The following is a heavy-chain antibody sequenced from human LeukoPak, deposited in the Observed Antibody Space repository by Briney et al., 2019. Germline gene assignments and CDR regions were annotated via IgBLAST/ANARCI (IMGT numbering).Heavy chain of an antibody. CDR3: ASGLPRYCSGGSCLAFDY. V-gene: IGHV3-30-3*01. CDR1: GFTFSSYA. D-gene: IGHD2-15*01. J-gene: IGHJ4*02. CDR2: ISYDGSNK. Sequence: PGRSLRLSCAASGFTFSSYAMHWFRQAPGRGLEWVAVISYDGSNKYYADSVKGRFTISRDNSKNTLYMQMNSLRAEDTAVYYCASGLPRYCSGGSCLAFDYWGQGTLVTVSS.